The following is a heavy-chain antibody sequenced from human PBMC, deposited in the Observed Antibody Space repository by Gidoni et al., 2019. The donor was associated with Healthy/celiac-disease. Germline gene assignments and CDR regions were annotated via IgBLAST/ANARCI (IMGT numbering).Heavy chain of an antibody. V-gene: IGHV3-30*18. CDR3: AKAGEQWLVSKRAYFDL. CDR2: ISYDGSNK. CDR1: GFPFSSYG. J-gene: IGHJ2*01. Sequence: QVQLVESGGGVVQPGRSLRLSCAASGFPFSSYGMHWVRQAPGKGLEWVAVISYDGSNKYYADSVKGRFTISRDNSKNTLYLQMNSLRAEDTAVYYCAKAGEQWLVSKRAYFDLWGRGTLVTVSS. D-gene: IGHD6-19*01.